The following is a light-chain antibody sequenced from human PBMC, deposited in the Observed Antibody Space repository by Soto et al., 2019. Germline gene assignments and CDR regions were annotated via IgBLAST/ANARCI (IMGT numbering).Light chain of an antibody. Sequence: QSALTQPASVSGSPGQSITISCTGTSSDIGNYNLVSWYQQHPGKAPKLMIHEDSKRPSGVSNRFSGSKSGNTASLTISGLRTEDEADYYCCSYADSYTWVFGGGTKLTVL. CDR2: EDS. CDR3: CSYADSYTWV. J-gene: IGLJ3*02. CDR1: SSDIGNYNL. V-gene: IGLV2-23*01.